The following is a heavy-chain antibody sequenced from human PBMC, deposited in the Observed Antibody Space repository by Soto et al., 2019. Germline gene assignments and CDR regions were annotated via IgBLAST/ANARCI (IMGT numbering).Heavy chain of an antibody. CDR2: ISGSGGST. J-gene: IGHJ4*02. V-gene: IGHV3-23*01. D-gene: IGHD3-3*01. CDR3: AKDFQYYDFPPHFDY. Sequence: GGSLRLSCAASGFTFSSYAMSWVRQAPGKGLEWVSAISGSGGSTYYADSVKGRFTISRDNSKNTLYLQMNSLRAEDTAVYYCAKDFQYYDFPPHFDYWGQGTLVTVSS. CDR1: GFTFSSYA.